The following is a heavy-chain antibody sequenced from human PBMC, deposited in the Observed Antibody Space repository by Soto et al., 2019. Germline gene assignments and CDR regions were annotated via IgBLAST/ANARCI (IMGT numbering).Heavy chain of an antibody. J-gene: IGHJ4*02. CDR3: AKSPSYYGDFDY. CDR1: GFTFDDYA. CDR2: ISWNSGSI. V-gene: IGHV3-9*01. Sequence: EVQLVESGGGLEQPGRSLRLSCAASGFTFDDYAMHWVRQAPGKGLEWVSGISWNSGSIGYADSVKGRFTISRDNAKNSLYLQMNSLRAEDTALYYCAKSPSYYGDFDYWGQGTLVTVSS. D-gene: IGHD4-17*01.